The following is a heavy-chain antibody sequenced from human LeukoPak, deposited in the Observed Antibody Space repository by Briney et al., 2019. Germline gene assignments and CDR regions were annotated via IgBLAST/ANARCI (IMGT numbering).Heavy chain of an antibody. CDR3: ARGPPYIVVVTAIGFFDS. J-gene: IGHJ4*02. D-gene: IGHD2-21*02. CDR1: GGSFSSGSYY. Sequence: SETLSLTCTVSGGSFSSGSYYWSWIRQPPGKGLEWIGEINHSGSTNYNPSLKSRVTISVDTSKNQFSLKLSSVTAADTAVYYCARGPPYIVVVTAIGFFDSWGQGTLVTVSS. V-gene: IGHV4-39*07. CDR2: INHSGST.